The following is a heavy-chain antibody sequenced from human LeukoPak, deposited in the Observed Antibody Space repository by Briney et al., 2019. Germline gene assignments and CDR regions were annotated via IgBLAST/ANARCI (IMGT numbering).Heavy chain of an antibody. V-gene: IGHV1-46*01. CDR1: GYTFTSYY. CDR3: ASRGRDGYNFLY. Sequence: GASVKVSCKASGYTFTSYYMHWVRQAPGQGLEWMGIINPSGGSTSYAQKFQGRVTMTRDMSTSTVYMELSSLTSEDTAVYYCASRGRDGYNFLYWGQGTLVTVSS. J-gene: IGHJ4*02. CDR2: INPSGGST. D-gene: IGHD5-24*01.